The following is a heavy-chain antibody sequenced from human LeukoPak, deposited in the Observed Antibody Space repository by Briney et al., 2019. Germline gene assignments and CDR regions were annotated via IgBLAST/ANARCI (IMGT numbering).Heavy chain of an antibody. V-gene: IGHV3-53*01. J-gene: IGHJ4*02. CDR1: GFTVSSNS. CDR3: ARSSNSNNYFDY. CDR2: IYSGDST. D-gene: IGHD6-13*01. Sequence: SGGSLGLSCAASGFTVSSNSMSWVRQAPGKGLEWVSVIYSGDSTFYADSMKGRFTISRDNSKNTLYLQIDSLRAEDTAMYYCARSSNSNNYFDYWGQGTLVTVSS.